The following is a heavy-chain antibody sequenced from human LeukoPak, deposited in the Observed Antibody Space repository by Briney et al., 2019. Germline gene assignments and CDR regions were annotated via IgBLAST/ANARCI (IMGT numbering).Heavy chain of an antibody. Sequence: GESLKISCKGSGYSFTSYWIGWVRQMPGKDLELMGIIYPGDSDTRYSPSFQGQVTISADKSISTAYLQWSSLKASDTAMYYCARQTDCSSTSCYDYWGQGTLVTVSS. J-gene: IGHJ4*02. V-gene: IGHV5-51*01. CDR1: GYSFTSYW. CDR2: IYPGDSDT. D-gene: IGHD2-2*01. CDR3: ARQTDCSSTSCYDY.